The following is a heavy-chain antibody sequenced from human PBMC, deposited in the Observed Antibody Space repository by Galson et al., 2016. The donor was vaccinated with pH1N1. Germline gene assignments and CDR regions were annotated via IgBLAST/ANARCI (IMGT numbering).Heavy chain of an antibody. D-gene: IGHD5-12*01. CDR2: IIGMFGIT. Sequence: SCKASGGTFSSYAISWVRQAPGQGLEWMGGIIGMFGITNYARKFQGRVTITAEEITSTAYMELTSLRSDDTAVYYCARGRGYNYGYVDNWGQGTLVTVSS. CDR1: GGTFSSYA. J-gene: IGHJ4*02. CDR3: ARGRGYNYGYVDN. V-gene: IGHV1-69*01.